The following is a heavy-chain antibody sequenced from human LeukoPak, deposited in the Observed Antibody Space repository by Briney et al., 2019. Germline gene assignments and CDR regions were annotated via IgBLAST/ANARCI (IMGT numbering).Heavy chain of an antibody. Sequence: PSETLSLTCAVYGGSFSAYFWTWIRQPPGKGLEWIGEINHSGSTNYNPSLKSRVTISVDTSKNQFSLKLSSVTAADTAVYYCARTHRYSSSWAGTYAFDIWGQGTMVTVSS. J-gene: IGHJ3*02. CDR1: GGSFSAYF. CDR3: ARTHRYSSSWAGTYAFDI. CDR2: INHSGST. D-gene: IGHD6-13*01. V-gene: IGHV4-34*01.